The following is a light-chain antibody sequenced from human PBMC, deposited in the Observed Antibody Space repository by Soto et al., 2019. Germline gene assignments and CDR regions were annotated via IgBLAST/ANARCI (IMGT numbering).Light chain of an antibody. CDR1: QSISIW. Sequence: DIQMTQSPSTLSASVGDRVAITCRASQSISIWLAWYQQKPGKAPKLLIYKASSLESGVPSRFSGSGSGTEFTLTISSLQPDDFAVYYCQQYGSSPLTFGGGTKVEIK. CDR3: QQYGSSPLT. V-gene: IGKV1-5*03. CDR2: KAS. J-gene: IGKJ4*01.